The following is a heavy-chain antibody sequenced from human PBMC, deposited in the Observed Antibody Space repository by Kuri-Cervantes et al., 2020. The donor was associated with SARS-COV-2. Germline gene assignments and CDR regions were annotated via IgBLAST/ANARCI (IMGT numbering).Heavy chain of an antibody. V-gene: IGHV1-46*01. CDR3: AREETGTTRTYYVMDV. D-gene: IGHD1-7*01. CDR2: INPSGGST. Sequence: ASVKVSCKASGYTFTSYYMHWVRQAPGQGLEWMGIINPSGGSTSYAQKFQGRVTMTRDTSTSTVYMELSSLRSEDTAVYYCAREETGTTRTYYVMDVWGQGTTVTVSS. CDR1: GYTFTSYY. J-gene: IGHJ6*02.